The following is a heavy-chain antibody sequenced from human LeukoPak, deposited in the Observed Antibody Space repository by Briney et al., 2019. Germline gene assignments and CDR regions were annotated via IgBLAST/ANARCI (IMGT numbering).Heavy chain of an antibody. D-gene: IGHD3-10*01. CDR2: IYTSGST. V-gene: IGHV4-61*02. Sequence: SQTLSLTCTVSGGSISSGSYYWSWIRQPAGKGLEWIGRIYTSGSTNYNPSLKSRVTISVDTSKNQFSLKLSSVIAADTAVYYCARGGYGSGSYYYYYYYMDVWGKGTTVTISS. J-gene: IGHJ6*03. CDR3: ARGGYGSGSYYYYYYYMDV. CDR1: GGSISSGSYY.